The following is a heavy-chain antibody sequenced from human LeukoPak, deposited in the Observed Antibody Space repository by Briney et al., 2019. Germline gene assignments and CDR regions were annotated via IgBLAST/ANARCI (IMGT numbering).Heavy chain of an antibody. D-gene: IGHD3-22*01. CDR1: GGSFSGYH. CDR2: INPSGST. CDR3: ARGRHDITMIVVVMTSVSYYLDV. J-gene: IGHJ6*03. V-gene: IGHV4-34*01. Sequence: PSETLSLTCAVYGGSFSGYHWTWIRQSPGKGLEWIGNINPSGSTYYNPSLKSRLTISVDTSKNQFSLKLRSVTAADTAVYYCARGRHDITMIVVVMTSVSYYLDVWGKGTTVTVS.